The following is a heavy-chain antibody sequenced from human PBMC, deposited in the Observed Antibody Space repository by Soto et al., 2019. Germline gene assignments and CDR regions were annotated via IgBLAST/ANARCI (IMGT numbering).Heavy chain of an antibody. Sequence: PGGSLRLSCAASGFTFSTYAMSWVRQAPGKGLEWVSAISGSGDNTYSADSVRGRFTISRDNSINTLYLQMNNLGNEDTAVYYCAHPRGYGVFDAYDIWGQGTMVTVS. CDR1: GFTFSTYA. CDR3: AHPRGYGVFDAYDI. D-gene: IGHD4-17*01. J-gene: IGHJ3*02. V-gene: IGHV3-23*01. CDR2: ISGSGDNT.